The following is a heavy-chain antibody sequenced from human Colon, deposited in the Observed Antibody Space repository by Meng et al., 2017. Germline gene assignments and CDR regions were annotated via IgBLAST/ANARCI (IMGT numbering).Heavy chain of an antibody. CDR1: GGSVSSGSYY. D-gene: IGHD3-22*01. CDR3: ARGASDYDFDY. Sequence: QVQLPESGPGLVRPSATLSLTCTVSGGSVSSGSYYWSWIRQPPGKGLEWIGYIYYSGSTNYNPSLKSRVTISVDTSKNQFSLKLSSVTAADTAVYYCARGASDYDFDYWGQGTLVTVSS. V-gene: IGHV4-61*01. J-gene: IGHJ4*02. CDR2: IYYSGST.